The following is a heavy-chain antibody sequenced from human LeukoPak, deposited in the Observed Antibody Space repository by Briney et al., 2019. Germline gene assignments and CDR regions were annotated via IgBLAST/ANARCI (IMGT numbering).Heavy chain of an antibody. V-gene: IGHV3-64*01. Sequence: PGGSLRLSCAASGFTFSSYAMHWVRQAPGKGLEYVSAISSNGGSTYYANSVKGRFTIPRDNSKNTLYLQVGSLRAEDMAVYYCARVKSSSWYGPLDYWGQGTLVTVSS. J-gene: IGHJ4*02. CDR2: ISSNGGST. CDR1: GFTFSSYA. D-gene: IGHD6-13*01. CDR3: ARVKSSSWYGPLDY.